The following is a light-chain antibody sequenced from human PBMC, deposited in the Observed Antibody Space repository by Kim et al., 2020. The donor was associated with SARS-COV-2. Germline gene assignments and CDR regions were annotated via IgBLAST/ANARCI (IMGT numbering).Light chain of an antibody. J-gene: IGLJ3*02. Sequence: QAVVTQEPSLTVSPGGTVTLTCGSSTGAVTSGHYPYWFQQKPGQAPRTLIYDTTNRHSWTPARFSGSLLGGKAALTLSGAQPEDEADYYCLLTYSGARVFGGGTQLTVL. CDR1: TGAVTSGHY. CDR3: LLTYSGARV. V-gene: IGLV7-46*01. CDR2: DTT.